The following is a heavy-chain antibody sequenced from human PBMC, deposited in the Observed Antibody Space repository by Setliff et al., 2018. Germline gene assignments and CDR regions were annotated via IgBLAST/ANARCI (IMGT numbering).Heavy chain of an antibody. CDR1: GGTFSTFG. V-gene: IGHV1-69*05. CDR2: INPIFGTA. Sequence: SVKVSCKTSGGTFSTFGIHWVRQAPGQGLVWMGGINPIFGTAHYAQEFQGRVTIITDESTSTAYMELSSLRFEDTAVYYCAREGVDTRSSTDYRYYMDVWGKGTTVTVSS. D-gene: IGHD5-18*01. CDR3: AREGVDTRSSTDYRYYMDV. J-gene: IGHJ6*03.